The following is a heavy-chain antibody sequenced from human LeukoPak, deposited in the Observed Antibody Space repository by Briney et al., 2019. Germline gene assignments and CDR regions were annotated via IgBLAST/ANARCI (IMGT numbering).Heavy chain of an antibody. J-gene: IGHJ4*02. CDR2: IKGKNEGETT. CDR3: TRDLGSSQ. D-gene: IGHD3-10*01. V-gene: IGHV3-15*01. Sequence: PGGSLRLSCAASGFTFSNAWMTWVRQAPGKELEWVGRIKGKNEGETTDYAAPVKGRFTISRDDPTNTLYLQMNSLKTEDTAMYYCTRDLGSSQWGQGTLVIVSS. CDR1: GFTFSNAW.